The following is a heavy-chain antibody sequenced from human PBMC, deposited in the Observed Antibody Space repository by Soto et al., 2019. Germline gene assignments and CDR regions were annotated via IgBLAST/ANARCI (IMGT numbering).Heavy chain of an antibody. D-gene: IGHD6-13*01. V-gene: IGHV1-3*01. CDR3: ARSGPSSPGNWSDP. J-gene: IGHJ5*02. Sequence: QVHLVQSGAEVKQPGASVKLPCKASGYTFTNHAIHWVRQAPGQRLQWMGWINAVNGYTKYSQDFQGRVTITRDTYESTAYMELNSLTSEDTAVYYCARSGPSSPGNWSDPWGQGTLVTVSS. CDR2: INAVNGYT. CDR1: GYTFTNHA.